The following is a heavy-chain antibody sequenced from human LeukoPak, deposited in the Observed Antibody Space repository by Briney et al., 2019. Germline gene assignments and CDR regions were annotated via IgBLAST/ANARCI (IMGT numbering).Heavy chain of an antibody. Sequence: GGSLRLSCAAYGFTFSNYAMSWVRQAPGKGLEWVSTLGGRGVLTYYADSVRGRFTVSGDNSKNTLYLQMNSLRAEDTAVYYCARKDGSGYYALDYWGQGFLVTVSS. CDR1: GFTFSNYA. V-gene: IGHV3-23*01. CDR2: LGGRGVLT. J-gene: IGHJ4*02. CDR3: ARKDGSGYYALDY. D-gene: IGHD3-22*01.